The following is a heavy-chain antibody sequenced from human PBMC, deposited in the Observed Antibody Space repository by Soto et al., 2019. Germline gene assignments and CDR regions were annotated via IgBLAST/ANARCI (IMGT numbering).Heavy chain of an antibody. Sequence: SVKVSCKASGGTFSSYAISWVRQAPGQGLEWMGGIIPIFGTANYAQKFQGRVTITADESTSTAHMELSSLRSEDTAVYYCARVYERGIAAAGDYYYYGMDVWGQGTTVTVSS. CDR1: GGTFSSYA. D-gene: IGHD6-13*01. CDR2: IIPIFGTA. J-gene: IGHJ6*02. CDR3: ARVYERGIAAAGDYYYYGMDV. V-gene: IGHV1-69*13.